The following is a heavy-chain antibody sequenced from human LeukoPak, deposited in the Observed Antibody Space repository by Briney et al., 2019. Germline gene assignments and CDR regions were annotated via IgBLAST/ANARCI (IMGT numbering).Heavy chain of an antibody. J-gene: IGHJ4*02. Sequence: QPGGSLRLSCAASGFTFSSYAMNWVRQAPGKGLERVSGISGSGGNTYYADSVKGRFTISRDNSKSTLYLQMNSLRAEDTAVYYCTKINAYHYDSSGYYFDYWGQGTLVTVSS. D-gene: IGHD3-22*01. CDR1: GFTFSSYA. V-gene: IGHV3-23*01. CDR2: ISGSGGNT. CDR3: TKINAYHYDSSGYYFDY.